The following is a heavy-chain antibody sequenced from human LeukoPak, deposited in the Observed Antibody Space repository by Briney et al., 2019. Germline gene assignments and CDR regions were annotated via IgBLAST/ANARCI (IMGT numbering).Heavy chain of an antibody. CDR1: GYTFTSYG. J-gene: IGHJ4*02. CDR2: ISGYNDNT. V-gene: IGHV1-18*01. Sequence: VASVKVSCKASGYTFTSYGISWVRQAPGQGLGWMGWISGYNDNTKYAQKLQGRVTMTTDTSTSTAYMELRSLRSDDTAVYYCARASGRVVRGITWRYFDSWGQGTLVTVSS. CDR3: ARASGRVVRGITWRYFDS. D-gene: IGHD3-10*01.